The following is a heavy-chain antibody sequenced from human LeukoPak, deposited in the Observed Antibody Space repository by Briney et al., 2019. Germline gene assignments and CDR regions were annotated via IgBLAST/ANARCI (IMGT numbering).Heavy chain of an antibody. CDR1: GGSISSSSYY. V-gene: IGHV4-39*07. J-gene: IGHJ4*02. CDR2: IYYSGST. Sequence: PSETLSLTCTVSGGSISSSSYYWGWIRQPPGKGLEWIGSIYYSGSTYYNPSLKSRVTISVDTSKNQFSLKLSSVTAADTAVYYCAKSPLSGYVYFDYWGQGTLVTVSS. D-gene: IGHD3-22*01. CDR3: AKSPLSGYVYFDY.